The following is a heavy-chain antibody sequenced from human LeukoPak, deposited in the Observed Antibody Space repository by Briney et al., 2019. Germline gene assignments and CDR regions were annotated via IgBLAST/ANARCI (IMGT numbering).Heavy chain of an antibody. CDR2: IWYNGNNK. V-gene: IGHV3-33*01. J-gene: IGHJ4*02. CDR1: GFTFSSYG. Sequence: GGSLRLSCAASGFTFSSYGMHWVRQAPGKGLEWVAVIWYNGNNKYYADSVKGRFTISRDNSKNTLSLQMDSLRAGDTAVYYCARRTDYFDYWGQGTLVTVSS. CDR3: ARRTDYFDY.